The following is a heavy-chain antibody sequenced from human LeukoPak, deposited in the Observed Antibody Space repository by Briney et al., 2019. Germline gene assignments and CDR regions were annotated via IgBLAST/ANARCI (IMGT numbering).Heavy chain of an antibody. J-gene: IGHJ1*01. D-gene: IGHD2-21*01. CDR1: GGSISSGGYY. CDR2: LHYGGKN. CDR3: ASPKIAMSEYFQH. Sequence: SGTLSLTCTVSGGSISSGGYYWGWIRQSPGKGLEWIGSLHYGGKNYYNPSLKSRVTISVDTSKNQFSLKLNSVTAADTAVYFCASPKIAMSEYFQHWGQGTLVTVSS. V-gene: IGHV4-39*07.